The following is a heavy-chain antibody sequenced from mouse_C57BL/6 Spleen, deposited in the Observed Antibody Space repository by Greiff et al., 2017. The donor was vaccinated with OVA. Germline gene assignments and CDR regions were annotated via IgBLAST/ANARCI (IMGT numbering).Heavy chain of an antibody. CDR3: AREGDGYSYYYAMDY. D-gene: IGHD2-3*01. J-gene: IGHJ4*01. CDR1: GISITTGNYR. V-gene: IGHV3-5*01. CDR2: IYYSGTI. Sequence: VQLQQSGPGLVKPSQTVFLTCTVTGISITTGNYRWSWIRQFPGNKLEWIGYIYYSGTITYNPSLTSRTTITRDTPKNQFFLEMNSLTAEDTATYYCAREGDGYSYYYAMDYWGQGTSVTVSS.